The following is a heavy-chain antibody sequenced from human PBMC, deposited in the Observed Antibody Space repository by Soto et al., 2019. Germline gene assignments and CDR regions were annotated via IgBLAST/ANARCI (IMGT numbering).Heavy chain of an antibody. Sequence: ASVKVSCKASGYTFTGYYMHWVRQAPGQGLEWMGWINPNSGGTNYAQKFQGWVTMTRDTSISTAYMELSRLRSDDTAVYYCARGLRLGELSLSLRLSLCERWGQGSLVTVGS. CDR1: GYTFTGYY. CDR3: ARGLRLGELSLSLRLSLCER. CDR2: INPNSGGT. J-gene: IGHJ4*02. D-gene: IGHD3-16*02. V-gene: IGHV1-2*04.